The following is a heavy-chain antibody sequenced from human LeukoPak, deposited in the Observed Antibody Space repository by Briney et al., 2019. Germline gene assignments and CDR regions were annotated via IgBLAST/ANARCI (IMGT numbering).Heavy chain of an antibody. J-gene: IGHJ3*02. CDR2: INPNSGGT. V-gene: IGHV1-2*02. CDR3: ARDTALYRPDAFDI. D-gene: IGHD2-2*02. Sequence: GWINPNSGGTNYAQKFQGRVTMTRDTSISTAYMELSRLRSDDTAVYYCARDTALYRPDAFDIWGQGTMVTVSS.